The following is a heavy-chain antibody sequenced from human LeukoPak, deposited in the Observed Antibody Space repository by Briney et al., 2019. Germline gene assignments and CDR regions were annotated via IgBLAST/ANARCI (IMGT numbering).Heavy chain of an antibody. J-gene: IGHJ4*02. CDR1: GFTFSSYA. V-gene: IGHV3-23*01. Sequence: GGSLRLSCAASGFTFSSYAMSWVRQAPGKWLEWVSAISGSGGSTYYADSVKGRFTISRDNSKNTLYLQMNSLRAEDTAVYYCAKDARVTMVRGVIAFDYWGQGTLVTVSS. D-gene: IGHD3-10*01. CDR2: ISGSGGST. CDR3: AKDARVTMVRGVIAFDY.